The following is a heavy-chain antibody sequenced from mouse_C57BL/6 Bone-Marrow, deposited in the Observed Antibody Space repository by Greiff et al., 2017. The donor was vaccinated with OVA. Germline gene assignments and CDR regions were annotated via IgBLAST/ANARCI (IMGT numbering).Heavy chain of an antibody. CDR2: ILPGSGST. Sequence: QVQLQQSGAELMKPGASVKLSCKATGYTFTGYWIEWVKQRPGHGLEWIGEILPGSGSTNYNEKFKGKATFTADTSSNTAYMQLSSLTTEDSAIYYCARRVDYYGSSYSYYFDYWGQGTTLTVSS. D-gene: IGHD1-1*01. J-gene: IGHJ2*01. CDR1: GYTFTGYW. V-gene: IGHV1-9*01. CDR3: ARRVDYYGSSYSYYFDY.